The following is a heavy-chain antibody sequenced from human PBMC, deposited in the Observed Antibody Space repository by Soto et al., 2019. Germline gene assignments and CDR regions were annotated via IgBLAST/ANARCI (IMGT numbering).Heavy chain of an antibody. Sequence: EVRLVEFGGGLVEPGGSLRLSCAASGFTFTNAWMDWVRQAPGKGLEWVARIRSKADGETTDYVAPVKGRFTISRDDSKNTLYLQMNSLEIDDTGVYYCKTWLGDLKTDFWGQGTQVTISS. CDR1: GFTFTNAW. D-gene: IGHD3-10*01. CDR3: KTWLGDLKTDF. CDR2: IRSKADGETT. V-gene: IGHV3-15*07. J-gene: IGHJ4*02.